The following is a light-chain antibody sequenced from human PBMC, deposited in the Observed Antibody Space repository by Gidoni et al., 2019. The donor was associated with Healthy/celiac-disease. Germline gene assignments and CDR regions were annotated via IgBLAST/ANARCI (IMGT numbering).Light chain of an antibody. Sequence: EIVLTQSPATLSLSPGERATLSCRASQSVSSYLAWYQQKPGQAPRLLIYDSSNRAPGIPARLSGRGYGTGFTLPTSSLEPEDFAVYYCQQRSNWPRWTFGQGTKVEIK. V-gene: IGKV3-11*01. J-gene: IGKJ1*01. CDR1: QSVSSY. CDR3: QQRSNWPRWT. CDR2: DSS.